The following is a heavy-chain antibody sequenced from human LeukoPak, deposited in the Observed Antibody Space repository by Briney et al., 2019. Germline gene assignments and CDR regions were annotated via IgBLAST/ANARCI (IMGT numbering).Heavy chain of an antibody. D-gene: IGHD3-22*01. Sequence: PGGSLRLSCAASGFTFSSYGMHGVRQAPGKGLEWVAVIWYDGSNKYYADSVKGRFTISRDNSKNTLYLQMNSLRAEDTAVYYCARDYYDSSGYSQRLDYWGQGTLVTVSS. CDR1: GFTFSSYG. V-gene: IGHV3-33*01. J-gene: IGHJ4*02. CDR3: ARDYYDSSGYSQRLDY. CDR2: IWYDGSNK.